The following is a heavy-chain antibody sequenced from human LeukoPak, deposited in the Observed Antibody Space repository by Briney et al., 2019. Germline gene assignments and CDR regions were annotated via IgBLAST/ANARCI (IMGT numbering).Heavy chain of an antibody. CDR2: INPNSGGT. Sequence: ASVKVSCKASGYTFTGYYMHWVRQAPGQGLEWMGWINPNSGGTNYAQKFQGRVTMTRDTSISTAYMELSRLRSDDTAVYYCATDCSSTSCYVPFDYWGQGTLVTVSS. D-gene: IGHD2-2*01. V-gene: IGHV1-2*02. J-gene: IGHJ4*02. CDR1: GYTFTGYY. CDR3: ATDCSSTSCYVPFDY.